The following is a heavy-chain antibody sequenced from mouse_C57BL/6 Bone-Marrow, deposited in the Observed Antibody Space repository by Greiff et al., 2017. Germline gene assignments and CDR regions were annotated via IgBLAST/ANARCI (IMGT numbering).Heavy chain of an antibody. CDR3: ASGPGGWGGGD. Sequence: LQESGAELARPGASVKLSCKASGYTFTSYGISWVKQRTGQGLEWIGEIYPRSGNTYYNEKFKGKATLTADKSSSTAYMELRSLTSEDSAVYFWASGPGGWGGGDWGKGTSVTVSS. CDR1: GYTFTSYG. D-gene: IGHD1-1*02. J-gene: IGHJ1*03. V-gene: IGHV1-81*01. CDR2: IYPRSGNT.